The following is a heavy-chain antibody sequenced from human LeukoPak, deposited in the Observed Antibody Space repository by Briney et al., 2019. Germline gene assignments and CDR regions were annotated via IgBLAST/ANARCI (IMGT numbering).Heavy chain of an antibody. CDR2: ISSGGGTT. CDR1: GFTFSNYA. J-gene: IGHJ5*02. Sequence: GGSLRLSCSASGFTFSNYAMHWVRQAPGKGLEYVSAISSGGGTTYYADSVKGRFTISRDTSKNTLYLQMTSLKPEDTALYYCVRASGGFDPWGQGTLVTVSS. D-gene: IGHD6-25*01. V-gene: IGHV3-64D*06. CDR3: VRASGGFDP.